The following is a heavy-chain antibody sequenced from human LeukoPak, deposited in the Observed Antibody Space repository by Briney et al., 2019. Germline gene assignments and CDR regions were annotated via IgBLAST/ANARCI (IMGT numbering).Heavy chain of an antibody. J-gene: IGHJ3*02. D-gene: IGHD5-18*01. V-gene: IGHV3-7*01. CDR2: IKQDGSEK. CDR1: GFTFSRYW. CDR3: ARDLKEYSYGLGDAFDI. Sequence: GGSLRLSCAASGFTFSRYWMSWVRQAPGKGLEWVANIKQDGSEKYYVDSVKGRFTISRDNAKNSLYLQMNSLRAEDTAVYYCARDLKEYSYGLGDAFDIWGKGTMVTVSS.